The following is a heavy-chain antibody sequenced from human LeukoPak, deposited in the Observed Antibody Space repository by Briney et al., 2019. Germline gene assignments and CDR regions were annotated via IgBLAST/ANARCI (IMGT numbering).Heavy chain of an antibody. CDR2: IYYRGST. CDR3: ARGGDYGDLRYFDY. D-gene: IGHD4-17*01. V-gene: IGHV4-59*01. J-gene: IGHJ4*02. CDR1: GGSINNYY. Sequence: PSETLSLTCTVSGGSINNYYWSWIRQPPGKGLEWVGYIYYRGSTNYNPSLKSRVTFSVDTSKNQFSLKLNSVTAADTAVYYCARGGDYGDLRYFDYWGQGTLVTVSS.